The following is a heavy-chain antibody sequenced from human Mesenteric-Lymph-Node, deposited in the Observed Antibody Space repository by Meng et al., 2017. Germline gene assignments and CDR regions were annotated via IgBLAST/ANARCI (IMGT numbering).Heavy chain of an antibody. J-gene: IGHJ4*02. CDR2: ISWNSGSI. CDR1: GFTFDDYA. Sequence: GGSLRLSCAASGFTFDDYAMHWVRQAPGKGLEWVSGISWNSGSIGYADSVKGRFTISRDNAKNSLYLQMNSLRVEDTAVYYCATSDYVWGSYRPDYWGQGTLVTVSS. CDR3: ATSDYVWGSYRPDY. V-gene: IGHV3-9*01. D-gene: IGHD3-16*02.